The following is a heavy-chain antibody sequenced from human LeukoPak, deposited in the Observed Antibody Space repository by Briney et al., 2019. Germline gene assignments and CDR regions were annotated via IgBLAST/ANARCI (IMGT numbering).Heavy chain of an antibody. J-gene: IGHJ6*03. CDR1: GYTFTGYY. V-gene: IGHV1-8*03. Sequence: GASVKVSCKASGYTFTGYYMHWVRQAPGQGLEWMGWMNPNSGNTGYAQKFQGRVTITRNTSISTAYMELSSLRSEDTAVYYCAREYYSSWYNYYYMDVWGKGTTVTVSS. CDR2: MNPNSGNT. D-gene: IGHD6-13*01. CDR3: AREYYSSWYNYYYMDV.